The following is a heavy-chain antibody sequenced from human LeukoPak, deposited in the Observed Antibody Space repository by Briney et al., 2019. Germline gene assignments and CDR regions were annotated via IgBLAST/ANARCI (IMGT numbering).Heavy chain of an antibody. J-gene: IGHJ3*02. D-gene: IGHD1-14*01. Sequence: PSETLSLTCTVSGGSINSYYWSWIRQPPGKGLEWIGYISYTGGETNYNPSLKSRLTISVDTSKNQFSLMRTSVTAADTALYYCARQPGGTAAFDIWAQGTMVTVSS. V-gene: IGHV4-59*08. CDR3: ARQPGGTAAFDI. CDR2: ISYTGGET. CDR1: GGSINSYY.